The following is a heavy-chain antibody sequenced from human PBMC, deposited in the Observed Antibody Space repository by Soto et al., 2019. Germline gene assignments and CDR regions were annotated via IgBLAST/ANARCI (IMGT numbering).Heavy chain of an antibody. CDR2: IYSGGST. CDR1: GFTVSSNY. V-gene: IGHV3-66*01. CDR3: ARYSSYDDHYNDD. D-gene: IGHD2-21*01. Sequence: PGWSLRLSCAASGFTVSSNYMSWVRQAPGKGLEWVSVIYSGGSTYYADSVKGRFTISRDNSKNTLYLQMNSLRAEDTAVYYCARYSSYDDHYNDDWGKTTPVTDSS. J-gene: IGHJ6*03.